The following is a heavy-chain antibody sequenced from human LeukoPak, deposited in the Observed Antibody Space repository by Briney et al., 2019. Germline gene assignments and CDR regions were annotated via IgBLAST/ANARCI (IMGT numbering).Heavy chain of an antibody. V-gene: IGHV4-34*01. CDR2: INHSGST. CDR1: GGSFSGYY. Sequence: PSQTLSLTWAVDGGSFSGYYWSWIRQPPGKGLEWLGEINHSGSTNYNPSLKSRVTISVDTSKNQFSLKLSSVTAADTAVYYCARGGWIRAFDIWGQGTMVTVSS. J-gene: IGHJ3*02. D-gene: IGHD5-18*01. CDR3: ARGGWIRAFDI.